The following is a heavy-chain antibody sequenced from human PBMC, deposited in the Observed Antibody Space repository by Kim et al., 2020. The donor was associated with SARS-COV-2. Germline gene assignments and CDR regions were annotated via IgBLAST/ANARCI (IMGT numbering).Heavy chain of an antibody. J-gene: IGHJ5*02. Sequence: SVKVSCKASGGTFSSYAISWVRQAPGQGLEWMGGIIPIFGTANYAQKFQGRVTITADESTSTAYMELSSLRSEDTAVYYCAREIVVVPAAMSRWFDPWGQGTLVTVSS. V-gene: IGHV1-69*13. CDR2: IIPIFGTA. CDR3: AREIVVVPAAMSRWFDP. CDR1: GGTFSSYA. D-gene: IGHD2-2*01.